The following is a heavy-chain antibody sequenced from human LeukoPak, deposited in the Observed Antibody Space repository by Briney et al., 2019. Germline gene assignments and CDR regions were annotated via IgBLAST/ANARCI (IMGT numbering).Heavy chain of an antibody. J-gene: IGHJ4*02. V-gene: IGHV3-48*03. Sequence: GGSVRPSCAASGFTFSTYEMTWVRQSPGKGLEWVSYISSSGSTIYYADSVKGRFTISRDNARNSLYLQMNSLRAEDTAVYYCARDNYDSSGPYYFDYWGQGTLVTVSS. CDR2: ISSSGSTI. D-gene: IGHD3-22*01. CDR3: ARDNYDSSGPYYFDY. CDR1: GFTFSTYE.